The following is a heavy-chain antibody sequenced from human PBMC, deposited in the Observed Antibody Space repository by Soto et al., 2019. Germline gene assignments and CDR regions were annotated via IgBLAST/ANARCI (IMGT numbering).Heavy chain of an antibody. CDR3: ASQETRVAAAGQFDY. D-gene: IGHD6-13*01. V-gene: IGHV3-30*03. J-gene: IGHJ4*02. CDR1: GFTFSSYG. CDR2: ISYDGSNK. Sequence: GGSLRLSCAASGFTFSSYGMHWVRQAPGKGLEWVAVISYDGSNKYYADSVKGRFTVSRDNSKNTLYLQMNSLRAEDTAVYYCASQETRVAAAGQFDYWGQGTLVTVSS.